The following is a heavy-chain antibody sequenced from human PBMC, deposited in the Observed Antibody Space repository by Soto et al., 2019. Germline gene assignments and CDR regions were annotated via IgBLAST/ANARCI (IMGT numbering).Heavy chain of an antibody. Sequence: PSETLSLTCTVSGGSVSGGTYKWTWIRQPPGRRLEWIGYIYYTGSTNYNPSLKSRVTISPDKSNNQFSLKLSSVTAADTAVYYCAKDYYGMDVWGQGTTVTVSS. CDR1: GGSVSGGTYK. V-gene: IGHV4-61*01. CDR2: IYYTGST. J-gene: IGHJ6*02. CDR3: AKDYYGMDV.